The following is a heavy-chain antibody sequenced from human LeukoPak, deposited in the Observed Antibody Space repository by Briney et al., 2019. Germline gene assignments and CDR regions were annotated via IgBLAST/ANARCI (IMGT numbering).Heavy chain of an antibody. D-gene: IGHD6-13*01. J-gene: IGHJ4*02. CDR1: GFTFSSYA. Sequence: PGGSLRLSCAASGFTFSSYAMHWVRQAPGKGLEWVAVISYDGSNKYYADSVKGRFTISRDNSKNTLYLQMNSLRAEDTAVYYCARDWRWAAADYWGQGTLVTVSS. CDR2: ISYDGSNK. CDR3: ARDWRWAAADY. V-gene: IGHV3-30*04.